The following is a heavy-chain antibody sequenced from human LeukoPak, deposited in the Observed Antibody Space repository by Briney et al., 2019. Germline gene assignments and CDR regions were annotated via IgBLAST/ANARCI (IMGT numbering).Heavy chain of an antibody. D-gene: IGHD5-18*01. CDR2: ILYDGSNK. J-gene: IGHJ4*02. CDR3: ARDNAIWAAMVPYYFDY. V-gene: IGHV3-30*04. CDR1: GFTFSSYA. Sequence: GGSLRLSCAASGFTFSSYAMHWVRQAPGKGLEWVAVILYDGSNKYYADSVKGRFTISRDNSKNTLYLQTNSLRAEDTAVYYCARDNAIWAAMVPYYFDYWGQGTLVTVSS.